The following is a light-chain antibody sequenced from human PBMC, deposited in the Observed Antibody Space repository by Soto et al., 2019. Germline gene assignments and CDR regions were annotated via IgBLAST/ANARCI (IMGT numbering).Light chain of an antibody. J-gene: IGKJ5*01. CDR2: GTS. CDR3: QQYGSSP. CDR1: QTVGTNF. Sequence: EIVLTQSPGTLSLSPGDRATHSCRASQTVGTNFLAWYQQKPGQAPRLLMFGTSSRATGIPDRFSGSGSGTDFTLTISRLEPEDFAVYYCQQYGSSPFGQGTRLEIK. V-gene: IGKV3-20*01.